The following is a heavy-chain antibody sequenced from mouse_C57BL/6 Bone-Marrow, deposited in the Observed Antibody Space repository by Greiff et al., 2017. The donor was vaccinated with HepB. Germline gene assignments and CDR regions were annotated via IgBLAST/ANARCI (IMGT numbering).Heavy chain of an antibody. CDR3: ARHEESVWLRAYYYAMDY. J-gene: IGHJ4*01. CDR2: FYPGSGSI. CDR1: GYTFTEYT. Sequence: VQRVESGAELVKPGASVKLSCKASGYTFTEYTIHWVKQRSGQGLEWIGWFYPGSGSIKYNEKFKDKATLTADKSSSTVYMELSSLTSEDSAVYFCARHEESVWLRAYYYAMDYWGQGTSVTVSS. V-gene: IGHV1-62-2*01. D-gene: IGHD2-2*01.